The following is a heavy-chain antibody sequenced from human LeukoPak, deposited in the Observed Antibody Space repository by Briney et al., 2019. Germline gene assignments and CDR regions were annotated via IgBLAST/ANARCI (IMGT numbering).Heavy chain of an antibody. J-gene: IGHJ4*02. V-gene: IGHV3-23*01. CDR3: AKDRSSSWYWGDDY. CDR2: ISGGGGST. CDR1: GFTFNNYA. Sequence: GGSLRLSCAASGFTFNNYAMSWVRQAPGEGLEWVSAISGGGGSTYYADSVKGRFTISRDNSKNTLYLQMNSLRAEDTAVYYCAKDRSSSWYWGDDYWGQGTLVTVSS. D-gene: IGHD6-13*01.